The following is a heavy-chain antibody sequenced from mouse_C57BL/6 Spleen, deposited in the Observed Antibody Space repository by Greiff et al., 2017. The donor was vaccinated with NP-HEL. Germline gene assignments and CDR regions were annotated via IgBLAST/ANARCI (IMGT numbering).Heavy chain of an antibody. CDR3: ALLFSHWYFDV. CDR1: GYTFTSYW. J-gene: IGHJ1*03. V-gene: IGHV1-50*01. CDR2: IDPSDSYT. Sequence: QVQLQQPGAELVKPGASVKLSCKASGYTFTSYWMQWVKQRPGQGLEWIGEIDPSDSYTNYNQKFKGKATLTVDTSSSTAYMQLSSLTSEDSAVYYCALLFSHWYFDVWGTGTTVTVAS. D-gene: IGHD1-1*01.